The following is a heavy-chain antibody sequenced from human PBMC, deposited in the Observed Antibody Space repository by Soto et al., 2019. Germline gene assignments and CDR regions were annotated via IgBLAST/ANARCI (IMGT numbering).Heavy chain of an antibody. CDR1: GGSISSGGYS. V-gene: IGHV4-30-2*01. CDR2: IYHSGST. CDR3: ATGIAAAARLPRVYYFDY. Sequence: QLQLQESGSGLVKPSQTLSLTCAVSGGSISSGGYSWSWIRQPPGKGLEWIGYIYHSGSTYYNPSLKSRVTISVDRSKNQFSLKLSSVTAADTAVYYCATGIAAAARLPRVYYFDYWGQGTLVTVSS. D-gene: IGHD6-13*01. J-gene: IGHJ4*02.